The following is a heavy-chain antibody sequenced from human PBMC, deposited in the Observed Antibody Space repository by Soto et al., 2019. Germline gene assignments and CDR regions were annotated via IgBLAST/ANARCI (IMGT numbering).Heavy chain of an antibody. V-gene: IGHV3-74*01. D-gene: IGHD6-6*01. CDR2: INSDGSST. CDR3: ARAQYSSSSEPNYYYYYGMDV. J-gene: IGHJ6*02. CDR1: GFTFSSYW. Sequence: SLRLSCAASGFTFSSYWMHWVRQAPGKGLVWVSRINSDGSSTSYADSVKGRFTISRDNAKNTLYLQMNSLRAEDTAVYYCARAQYSSSSEPNYYYYYGMDVWGQGTTVTVSS.